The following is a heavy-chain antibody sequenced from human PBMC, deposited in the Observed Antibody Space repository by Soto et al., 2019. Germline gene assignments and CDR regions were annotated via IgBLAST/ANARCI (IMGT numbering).Heavy chain of an antibody. CDR3: SVMTTVTTDFDY. J-gene: IGHJ4*02. Sequence: EVQLVECGGGLVKPGGSLRLSCAASGFTFSSYSMNWVRQAPGKGLEWVSSISSSSSYIYYADSVKGRFTISRDNAKNSLYLHMNSLRAEDTAVYYCSVMTTVTTDFDYWGQEPLVTVSS. CDR2: ISSSSSYI. CDR1: GFTFSSYS. V-gene: IGHV3-21*01. D-gene: IGHD4-17*01.